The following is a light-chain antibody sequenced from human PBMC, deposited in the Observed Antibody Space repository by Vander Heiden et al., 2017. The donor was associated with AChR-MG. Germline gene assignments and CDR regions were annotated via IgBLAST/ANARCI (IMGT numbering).Light chain of an antibody. V-gene: IGLV1-40*01. CDR3: QSYDTSLDGV. CDR1: SSNIGAGYD. Sequence: QSVLTQPPSVSGAPGQRVTISCTGSSSNIGAGYDVHWYQQLPGTAPKLLIYGNINRPSGVPDRFSASESGTSASLAITGLQAEDEADYYCQSYDTSLDGVFGTGTRVTVL. CDR2: GNI. J-gene: IGLJ1*01.